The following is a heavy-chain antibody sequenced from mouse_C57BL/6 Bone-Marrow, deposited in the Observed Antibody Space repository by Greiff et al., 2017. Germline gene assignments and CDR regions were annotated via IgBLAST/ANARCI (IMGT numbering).Heavy chain of an antibody. Sequence: VQLQQPGAELVRPGSSVKLSCKASGYTFTSYWMHWVKQRPIQGLEWIGNIDPSDSETHYNQKFKDKATLTVDKSSSTAYMQLSSLTSEDSAVYYCARGLRRGSYAMDYWGQGTSVTVSS. J-gene: IGHJ4*01. CDR1: GYTFTSYW. V-gene: IGHV1-52*01. D-gene: IGHD2-4*01. CDR2: IDPSDSET. CDR3: ARGLRRGSYAMDY.